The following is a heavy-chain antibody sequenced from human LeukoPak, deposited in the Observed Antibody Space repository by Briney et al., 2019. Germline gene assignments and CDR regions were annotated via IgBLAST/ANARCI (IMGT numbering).Heavy chain of an antibody. V-gene: IGHV3-64*02. CDR3: ARTTVCATSDYFYYYSLPA. CDR2: IISHGGST. CDR1: GFTFSGYT. Sequence: GGSLRLSCAASGFTFSGYTLHWVRQAPGKGLEYVSAIISHGGSTHYADSVKGRFTVSRDNSKNTLYLQMDSLRAEDMAVYYCARTTVCATSDYFYYYSLPAWGKGTPVTVSS. D-gene: IGHD4-17*01. J-gene: IGHJ6*03.